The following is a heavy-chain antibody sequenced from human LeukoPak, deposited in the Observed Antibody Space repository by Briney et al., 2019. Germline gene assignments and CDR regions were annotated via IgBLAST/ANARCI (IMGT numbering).Heavy chain of an antibody. CDR1: GFTFSSYE. D-gene: IGHD3-9*01. Sequence: GGSLRLSCAASGFTFSSYEMNWVRQAPGKGLEWVSYINSAGSTIYYADSVKGRFTISRDNAKNSLYLQMNSLRAEDTAVYYCAGGQYYDILTGYYGPPFDYWGQGTLITVSS. CDR3: AGGQYYDILTGYYGPPFDY. V-gene: IGHV3-48*03. CDR2: INSAGSTI. J-gene: IGHJ4*02.